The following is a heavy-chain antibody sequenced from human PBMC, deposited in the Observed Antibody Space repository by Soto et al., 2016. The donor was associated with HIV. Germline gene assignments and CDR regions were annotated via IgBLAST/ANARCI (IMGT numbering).Heavy chain of an antibody. Sequence: VQLVESGGGVVQPGRSLRLSCAASGFSFSRNAIHWVRQAPGKGLEWVAVISYDGSHKYYADSVKGRFTISRDNSKNTVYLQMNSLRVEDTALYYCARDLGEWLDEYFQHVGQGTLVTVSS. CDR1: GFSFSRNA. CDR2: ISYDGSHK. J-gene: IGHJ1*01. V-gene: IGHV3-30*04. CDR3: ARDLGEWLDEYFQH. D-gene: IGHD3-10*01.